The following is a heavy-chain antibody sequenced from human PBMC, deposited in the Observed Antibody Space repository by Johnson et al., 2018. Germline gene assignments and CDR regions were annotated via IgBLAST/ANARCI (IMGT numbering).Heavy chain of an antibody. CDR3: TRDCNCGYGMDV. D-gene: IGHD1-1*01. V-gene: IGHV3-48*02. Sequence: EVQLLETGGGLVQPGGSLRLSCAASGFNFHSYSMNWVRQAPGKGLEWVSWSSYGGAIYYADSVKGRFTISRDNARNSLYLQMNGLRDEDTAVYYCTRDCNCGYGMDVWGQGTTVTVSS. J-gene: IGHJ6*02. CDR1: GFNFHSYS. CDR2: SSYGGAI.